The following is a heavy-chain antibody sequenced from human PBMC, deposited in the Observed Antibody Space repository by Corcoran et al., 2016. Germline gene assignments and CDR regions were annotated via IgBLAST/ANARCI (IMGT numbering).Heavy chain of an antibody. J-gene: IGHJ6*02. CDR3: ARGSITMVRGARAYGMDV. CDR1: GGSFSGYY. Sequence: QVQLQQWGAGLLKPSETLSLTCAVYGGSFSGYYWSWIRQPPGKGLEWIGEINHSGSTNYNPSLKSRVTISVDTSKNQFSLKLSSVTAADTAVYYCARGSITMVRGARAYGMDVWGQGTTVTVSS. CDR2: INHSGST. V-gene: IGHV4-34*01. D-gene: IGHD3-10*01.